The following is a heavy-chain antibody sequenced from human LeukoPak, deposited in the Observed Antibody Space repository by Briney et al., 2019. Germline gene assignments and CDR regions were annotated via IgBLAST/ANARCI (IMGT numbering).Heavy chain of an antibody. J-gene: IGHJ4*02. Sequence: ASVTVSCKASGYTFTSYGISWVRQAPGQGREWMGWISAYNGNTNYAQKLQGRVTMTTDTSTSTAYMELRSLRSDDTAVYYCARSPSGYYDFWSGYYLAYFDYWGQGTLVTVSS. CDR2: ISAYNGNT. V-gene: IGHV1-18*01. CDR1: GYTFTSYG. D-gene: IGHD3-3*01. CDR3: ARSPSGYYDFWSGYYLAYFDY.